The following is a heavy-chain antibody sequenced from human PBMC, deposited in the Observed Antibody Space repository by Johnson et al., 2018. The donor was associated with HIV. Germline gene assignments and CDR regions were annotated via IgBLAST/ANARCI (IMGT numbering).Heavy chain of an antibody. CDR2: IKTKTDGGTT. Sequence: VQLVESGGGLVKPGGSLRLSCTASGLTFKNAWMSWVRQAPGKGLEWVGRIKTKTDGGTTDYAAPVKGRFTISRDDSKNTMYLQMNSLKTEDTAVYYCTTDYHVVFGGCDIWGQGTMVAVS. D-gene: IGHD4-23*01. V-gene: IGHV3-15*01. CDR1: GLTFKNAW. CDR3: TTDYHVVFGGCDI. J-gene: IGHJ3*02.